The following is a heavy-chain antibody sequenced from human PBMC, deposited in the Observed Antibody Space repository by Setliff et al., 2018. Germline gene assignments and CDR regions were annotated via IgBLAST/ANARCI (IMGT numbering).Heavy chain of an antibody. CDR1: GYSFPSYW. V-gene: IGHV5-51*01. CDR3: ARLGRNNSAPPGDY. CDR2: IYPGDSHT. D-gene: IGHD6-25*01. J-gene: IGHJ4*02. Sequence: PGESLKISCKASGYSFPSYWNGWVRQVPGKGLEWMGIIYPGDSHTRYSPSFQGQVTISADKSILTAFLQWTYLKASDSAMYYCARLGRNNSAPPGDYWGQGTLVTVS.